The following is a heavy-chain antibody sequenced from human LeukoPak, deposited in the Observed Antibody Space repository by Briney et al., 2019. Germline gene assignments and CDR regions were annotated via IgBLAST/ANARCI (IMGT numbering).Heavy chain of an antibody. CDR1: GYSISSGYY. CDR2: IYHSGST. J-gene: IGHJ4*02. Sequence: PSETLSLTCTVSGYSISSGYYWGWIRQPPGQGLEWIGSIYHSGSTYYNPSLKSRVTISVDTSKNQFSLKLSSVTAADTAVYYCAREKTGIVGAANFDYWGQGTLVTVSS. D-gene: IGHD1-26*01. V-gene: IGHV4-38-2*02. CDR3: AREKTGIVGAANFDY.